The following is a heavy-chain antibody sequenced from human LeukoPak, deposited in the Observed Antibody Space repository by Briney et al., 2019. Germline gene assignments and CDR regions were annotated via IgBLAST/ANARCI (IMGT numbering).Heavy chain of an antibody. CDR3: ARGGDRLRYFDRFQGEGSYYYYYMDV. V-gene: IGHV1-69*05. J-gene: IGHJ6*03. CDR1: GGTFSSYA. CDR2: IIPIFGTA. Sequence: SVKVSCKASGGTFSSYAISWVQQAPGQGLEWMGRIIPIFGTANYAQKFQGRVTITTDESTRTAYMELSSLRSEDTAVYYCARGGDRLRYFDRFQGEGSYYYYYMDVWGKGTTVTVSS. D-gene: IGHD3-9*01.